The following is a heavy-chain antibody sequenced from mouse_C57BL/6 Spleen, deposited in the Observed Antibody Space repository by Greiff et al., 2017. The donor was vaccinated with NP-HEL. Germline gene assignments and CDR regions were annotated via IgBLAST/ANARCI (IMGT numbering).Heavy chain of an antibody. CDR3: ARLDNWYFDV. CDR1: GYSFTGYY. J-gene: IGHJ1*03. CDR2: INPSTGGT. V-gene: IGHV1-42*01. Sequence: VQLQQSGPELVKPGASVKISCKASGYSFTGYYMNWVKQSPEKSLEWIGEINPSTGGTTYNQKFKAKATLTVDKSSSTAYMQLKSLTSEDSAVYYCARLDNWYFDVWGTGTTVTVSS.